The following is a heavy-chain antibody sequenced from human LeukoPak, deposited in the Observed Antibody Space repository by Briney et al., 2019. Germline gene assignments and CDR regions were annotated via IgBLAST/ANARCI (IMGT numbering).Heavy chain of an antibody. J-gene: IGHJ3*02. D-gene: IGHD5-18*01. CDR3: ARGYVDTAMGYDAFDI. CDR2: ITDSGGTT. CDR1: GFTFSSYA. Sequence: TGGSLRLSCAASGFTFSSYAMSWDRRAPGKGLEWVSGITDSGGTTYYADSVKGRFTFSRDNSKNTLYLQMNSLRAEDTAVYYCARGYVDTAMGYDAFDIWGQGTMVTVSS. V-gene: IGHV3-23*01.